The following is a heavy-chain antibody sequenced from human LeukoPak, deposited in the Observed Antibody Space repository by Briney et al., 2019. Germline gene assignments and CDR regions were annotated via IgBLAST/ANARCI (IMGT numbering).Heavy chain of an antibody. J-gene: IGHJ4*02. CDR3: PCYFDY. Sequence: SGGSLRLSCAASGFTFSIYAMNWVRQAPGKGLEWVSAISSGGGSTYYADSVKGRFTISRDNSKDTLSLQMNSLRAEDTAVYSPPCYFDYWGQGTLVTVSS. CDR1: GFTFSIYA. V-gene: IGHV3-23*01. CDR2: ISSGGGST.